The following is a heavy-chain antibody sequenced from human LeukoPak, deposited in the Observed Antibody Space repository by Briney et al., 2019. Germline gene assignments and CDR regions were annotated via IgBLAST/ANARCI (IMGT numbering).Heavy chain of an antibody. J-gene: IGHJ4*02. CDR1: GGSISSYY. CDR2: ISYSRST. D-gene: IGHD2-2*01. Sequence: SETLSLTCSVSGGSISSYYWSWVPQPPGKGLEWIGYISYSRSTNYNPSLKSRVTISLDTSKNQFSLRLSSMTAADTAVYYCARVVVPTNFDYWGQGTLVSVSS. V-gene: IGHV4-59*01. CDR3: ARVVVPTNFDY.